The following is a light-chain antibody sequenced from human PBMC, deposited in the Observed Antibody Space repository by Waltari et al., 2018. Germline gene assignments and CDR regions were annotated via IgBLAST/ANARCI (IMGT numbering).Light chain of an antibody. CDR2: EVS. J-gene: IGLJ2*01. CDR1: SNDVGRYNR. V-gene: IGLV2-18*02. CDR3: ASYIDTTTVT. Sequence: QSALTQPPSVSGSPGQSVTIPCTGTSNDVGRYNRVSWYQQSPGTAPKLIMYEVSDRPSGVPHRFAGSKSGDTASLTISGLQAEDEADYYCASYIDTTTVTFGGGTKLTVL.